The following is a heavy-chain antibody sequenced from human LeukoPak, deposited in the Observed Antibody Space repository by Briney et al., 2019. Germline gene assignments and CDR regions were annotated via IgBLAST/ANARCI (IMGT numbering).Heavy chain of an antibody. CDR1: GGSISSGSYY. CDR2: IYTSGST. D-gene: IGHD4-23*01. Sequence: SETLSLTCTVSGGSISSGSYYCSWIRQPAGKRLEWIGRIYTSGSTNYNPSLRSRVTISLDTSKNQFSLKLSSVTAADTAVYYCARDLVTGWYDAFDIWGQGTMVTVSS. V-gene: IGHV4-61*02. CDR3: ARDLVTGWYDAFDI. J-gene: IGHJ3*02.